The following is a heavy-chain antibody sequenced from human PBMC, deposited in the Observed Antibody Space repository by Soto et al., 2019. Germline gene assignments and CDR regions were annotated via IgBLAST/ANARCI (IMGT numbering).Heavy chain of an antibody. CDR1: GITFSNYA. D-gene: IGHD3-16*02. CDR3: AKDPERYDYVWGTYRYIDP. CDR2: ISTSGGRP. Sequence: RLSFTASGITFSNYAMSWVRQAPRNGLEWVSSISTSGGRPYYSDSVKGRFTISRDNSKNTLYLQMNSLRVEDTAVYYCAKDPERYDYVWGTYRYIDPWGKGTLVT. J-gene: IGHJ5*02. V-gene: IGHV3-23*01.